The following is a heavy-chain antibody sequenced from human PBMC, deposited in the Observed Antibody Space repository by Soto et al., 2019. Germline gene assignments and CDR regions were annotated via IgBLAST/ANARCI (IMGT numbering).Heavy chain of an antibody. V-gene: IGHV1-69*02. D-gene: IGHD4-17*01. Sequence: QVQLVQSGAEVKKPGSSVKVSCKASGGTCSSYTINWVRQAPGQGLEWMGRIIPILGIANYAQKFQGRVTITADKSTSTAYMELSSLRSEDTAVYYCARHYGDYNGGYWGQGTLVTVSS. CDR1: GGTCSSYT. J-gene: IGHJ4*02. CDR2: IIPILGIA. CDR3: ARHYGDYNGGY.